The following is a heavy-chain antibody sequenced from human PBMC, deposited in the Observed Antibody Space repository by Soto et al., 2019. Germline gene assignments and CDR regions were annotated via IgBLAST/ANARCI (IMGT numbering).Heavy chain of an antibody. CDR3: AACYGSGRYRWFDP. V-gene: IGHV4-34*01. J-gene: IGHJ5*02. CDR1: GGSFSGYY. CDR2: INHSGST. D-gene: IGHD3-10*01. Sequence: QVQLQQWGAGLLKPSETLSLTCAVYGGSFSGYYWSWIRQPPGKGLEWIGEINHSGSTNYNPSLKSRVPISVDTSKNQFSLKLSAVAAADTAVYYCAACYGSGRYRWFDPWGQGTLVTVSS.